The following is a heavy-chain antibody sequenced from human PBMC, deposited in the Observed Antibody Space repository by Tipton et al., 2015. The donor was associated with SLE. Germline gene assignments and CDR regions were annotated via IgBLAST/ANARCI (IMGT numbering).Heavy chain of an antibody. CDR2: IYYSGTT. CDR3: ASTLGSSIDR. J-gene: IGHJ5*02. Sequence: TLSLTCTVSDGSISSYYWSWIRQPPGKGLEWIGSIYYSGTTHYNPSLKSRVTISVDTSKNQVSLKLSSVTAADTAVYYCASTLGSSIDRWGQGTLVTVSS. V-gene: IGHV4-39*01. D-gene: IGHD6-6*01. CDR1: DGSISSYY.